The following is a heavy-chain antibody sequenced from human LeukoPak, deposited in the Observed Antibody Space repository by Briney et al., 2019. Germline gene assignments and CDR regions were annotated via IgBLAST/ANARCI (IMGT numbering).Heavy chain of an antibody. J-gene: IGHJ4*02. D-gene: IGHD3-22*01. Sequence: ASVKVSCKPSGYTFTDHYIHWVRPAPGQSLEWGAWIYPESGDTNSAQKFQGRVTLTSDTSVTTAYMELSRLTSDDTALYYCARDNYREDDDSTDYQPQRGLDYWGQGTPVTVSS. CDR3: ARDNYREDDDSTDYQPQRGLDY. CDR1: GYTFTDHY. CDR2: IYPESGDT. V-gene: IGHV1-2*02.